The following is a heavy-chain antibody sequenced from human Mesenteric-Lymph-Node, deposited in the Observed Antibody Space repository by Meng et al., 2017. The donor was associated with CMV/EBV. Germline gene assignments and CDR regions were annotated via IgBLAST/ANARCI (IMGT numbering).Heavy chain of an antibody. J-gene: IGHJ3*02. CDR2: IYGAGLGT. CDR1: GFSFYNYA. CDR3: AKETETAYAFGI. D-gene: IGHD5-18*01. Sequence: GESLKISCAASGFSFYNYAMNWVRQAPGKGLEWVSLIYGAGLGTHYADSVKGRFTISRDNSKNTLYLQMNNLRVEDTALYYCAKETETAYAFGIWGQGTLVTVSS. V-gene: IGHV3-23*03.